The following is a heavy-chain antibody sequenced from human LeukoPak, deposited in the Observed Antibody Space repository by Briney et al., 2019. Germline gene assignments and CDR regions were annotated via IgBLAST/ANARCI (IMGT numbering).Heavy chain of an antibody. Sequence: GGSLRLSCAASGFTFSSYNMKWVSHAPGKGLEWVSSISSRSSYIFYADSVKGRFTISRDNAKKSLYLQMNSLRAEDTAVYYCASGVNYFDYWGQGTLVTVSS. CDR1: GFTFSSYN. D-gene: IGHD3-3*01. V-gene: IGHV3-21*01. J-gene: IGHJ4*02. CDR3: ASGVNYFDY. CDR2: ISSRSSYI.